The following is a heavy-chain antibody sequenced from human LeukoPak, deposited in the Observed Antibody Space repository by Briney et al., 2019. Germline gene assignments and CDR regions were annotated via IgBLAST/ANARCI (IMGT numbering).Heavy chain of an antibody. Sequence: VASVKVSCKASGGTFSSDAISWVRQAPGQGLEWMGGIIPIFGTANYAQKFQDRVTITADESTSTAYMELSSLRSDDTAVYYCARADSSTGRGYFDYWGQGTLVTVSS. D-gene: IGHD6-13*01. CDR3: ARADSSTGRGYFDY. J-gene: IGHJ4*02. CDR1: GGTFSSDA. CDR2: IIPIFGTA. V-gene: IGHV1-69*13.